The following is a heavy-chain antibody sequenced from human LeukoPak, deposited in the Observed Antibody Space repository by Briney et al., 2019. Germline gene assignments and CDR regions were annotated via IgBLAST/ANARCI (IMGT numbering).Heavy chain of an antibody. J-gene: IGHJ4*02. CDR2: INPNSGGT. Sequence: GALVKVSCKASGYTFTGYYMHWVRQAPGQGLEWMGRINPNSGGTNYAQKFQGRVTMTRDTSISTAYMELSRLRSDDTAVYYCAMLTVTTSSDFDYWGQGTLVTLSS. D-gene: IGHD4-17*01. CDR3: AMLTVTTSSDFDY. V-gene: IGHV1-2*06. CDR1: GYTFTGYY.